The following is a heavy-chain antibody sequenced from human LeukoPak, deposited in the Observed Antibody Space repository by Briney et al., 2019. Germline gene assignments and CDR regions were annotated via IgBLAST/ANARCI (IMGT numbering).Heavy chain of an antibody. D-gene: IGHD1-26*01. V-gene: IGHV4-59*01. Sequence: PSETLSLTCTVSGGSISSYYWSWIRQPPGKGLEWIGYIYYSGSTNYNPSLKSRVTISVDTSKNQFSPKLSSVTAADTAVYYCARDVPMYSGSHLYYYMDVWGKGTTVTVS. J-gene: IGHJ6*03. CDR1: GGSISSYY. CDR3: ARDVPMYSGSHLYYYMDV. CDR2: IYYSGST.